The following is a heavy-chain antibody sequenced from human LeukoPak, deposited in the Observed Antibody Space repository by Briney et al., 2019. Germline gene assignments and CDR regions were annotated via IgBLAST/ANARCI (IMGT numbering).Heavy chain of an antibody. V-gene: IGHV3-66*01. CDR2: IYSGGST. CDR3: ARDADYYDSSGYYTRDHWYFDL. J-gene: IGHJ2*01. D-gene: IGHD3-22*01. CDR1: GFTFSSYA. Sequence: GGSLRLSCAASGFTFSSYAMHWVRQAPGKGLEWVSVIYSGGSTYYADSVKGRFTISRDNSKNTLYLQMNSLRAEDTAVYYCARDADYYDSSGYYTRDHWYFDLWGRGTLVTVSS.